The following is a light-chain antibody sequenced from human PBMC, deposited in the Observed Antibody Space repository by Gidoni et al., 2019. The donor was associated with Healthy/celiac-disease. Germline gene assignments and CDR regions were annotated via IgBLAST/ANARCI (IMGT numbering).Light chain of an antibody. CDR2: AAS. J-gene: IGKJ3*01. V-gene: IGKV1-39*01. Sequence: DIKMTQSPASLSASVGDRVTITCRASQSISSYLNWYQQKPGKAPKLLIYAASSLQSGVPSRFSGSGSGTDFTLTLSSLQPEDFATYYCQQSYSTPPFTFGPGTKVDIK. CDR3: QQSYSTPPFT. CDR1: QSISSY.